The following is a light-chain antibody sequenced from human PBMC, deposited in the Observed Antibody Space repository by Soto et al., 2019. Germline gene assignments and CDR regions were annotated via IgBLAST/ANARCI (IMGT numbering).Light chain of an antibody. J-gene: IGLJ3*02. Sequence: QSVLTQSPSASASLGASVKLTCTLSSGHSTYAIAWHQHQAEKGPRYLMNLKSDGTHTKGDGIPDRFSGSSSGAERYLTISSLQSDDEADYYCQTWGTGFQVFGGGTQLTVL. CDR3: QTWGTGFQV. CDR2: LKSDGTH. V-gene: IGLV4-69*01. CDR1: SGHSTYA.